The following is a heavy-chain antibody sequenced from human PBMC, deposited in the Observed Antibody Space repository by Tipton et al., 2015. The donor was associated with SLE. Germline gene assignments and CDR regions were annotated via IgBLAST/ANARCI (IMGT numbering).Heavy chain of an antibody. Sequence: SLRLSCAASGFTFEEYAMHWVRQAPGKGLEWVSGIIWNSGIIKYANSVKGRFAISRDNARNSLYLEMNILRPDDTALYYCVKGRGKWLAESFDDWGQGTPVSVSS. CDR3: VKGRGKWLAESFDD. V-gene: IGHV3-9*01. CDR1: GFTFEEYA. D-gene: IGHD6-19*01. J-gene: IGHJ4*02. CDR2: IIWNSGII.